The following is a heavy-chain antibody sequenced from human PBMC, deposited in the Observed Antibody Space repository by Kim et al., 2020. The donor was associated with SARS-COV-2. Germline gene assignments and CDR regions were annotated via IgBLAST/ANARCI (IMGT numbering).Heavy chain of an antibody. CDR1: GGSISSSNW. V-gene: IGHV4-4*02. D-gene: IGHD3-22*01. CDR3: ARVISSSGYPYYFDY. Sequence: SETLSLTCAVSGGSISSSNWWSWVRQPPGKGLEWIGEIYHSGSTNYNPSLKSRVTISVDKSKNQFSLKLSSVTAADTAVYYCARVISSSGYPYYFDYWGQGTLVTVSS. CDR2: IYHSGST. J-gene: IGHJ4*02.